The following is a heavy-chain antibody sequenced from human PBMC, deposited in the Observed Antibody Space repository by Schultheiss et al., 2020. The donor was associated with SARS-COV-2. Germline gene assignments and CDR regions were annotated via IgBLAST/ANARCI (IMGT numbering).Heavy chain of an antibody. CDR1: GFSLNNNGVG. CDR2: IYWDDDK. D-gene: IGHD4-17*01. V-gene: IGHV2-5*02. Sequence: SGPTLVKPTQTLTLTCTFSGFSLNNNGVGVGWIRQPPGKALEWLALIYWDDDKRYSPSLKSRLTITKDTSKNQVVLTMTNMDPVDTATYYCAHLTTVTLGWNVWGQGSTVTVSS. CDR3: AHLTTVTLGWNV. J-gene: IGHJ6*02.